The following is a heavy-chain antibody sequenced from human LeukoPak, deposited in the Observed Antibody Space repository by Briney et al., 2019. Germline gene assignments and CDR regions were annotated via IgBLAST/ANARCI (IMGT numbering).Heavy chain of an antibody. V-gene: IGHV4-61*02. D-gene: IGHD2-2*01. Sequence: PSETLSLTCTVSGGSISSGSYYWSWIRQPAGKGLEWIGRIYTSGSANYNPSLKSRVTISVDTSKNQFSLKVSSVTAADTAVYYCARGTSYRTRDWFDPWGQGTLVTVSS. CDR1: GGSISSGSYY. J-gene: IGHJ5*02. CDR2: IYTSGSA. CDR3: ARGTSYRTRDWFDP.